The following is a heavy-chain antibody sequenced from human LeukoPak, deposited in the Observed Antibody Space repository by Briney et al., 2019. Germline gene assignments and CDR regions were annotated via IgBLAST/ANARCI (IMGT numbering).Heavy chain of an antibody. V-gene: IGHV1-18*01. D-gene: IGHD3-16*01. CDR3: ARDRYRLAETYIDY. J-gene: IGHJ4*02. CDR1: GYTFTSYG. CDR2: ISAYNGNT. Sequence: ASVKVSCKASGYTFTSYGISWVRQAPGQGLEWMGWISAYNGNTNYAQKLQGRVTMTTDTSTSTAYMELRSLRSDDTAVYYCARDRYRLAETYIDYWGQGTLVTVSS.